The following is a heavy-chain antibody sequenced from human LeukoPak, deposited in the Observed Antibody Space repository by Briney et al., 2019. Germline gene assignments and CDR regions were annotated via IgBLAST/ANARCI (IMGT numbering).Heavy chain of an antibody. CDR1: GYTFNSYD. V-gene: IGHV1-8*01. D-gene: IGHD6-19*01. CDR2: MNPNRGNT. Sequence: ASVKVSCKASGYTFNSYDINWVRQATGQGLEWMGWMNPNRGNTGYAQKFQGRVTMTRNTSISTAYMELSSLRSEDTAVYYCEAAPRRIAVAGTGYYWGQGTLVTVSS. J-gene: IGHJ4*02. CDR3: EAAPRRIAVAGTGYY.